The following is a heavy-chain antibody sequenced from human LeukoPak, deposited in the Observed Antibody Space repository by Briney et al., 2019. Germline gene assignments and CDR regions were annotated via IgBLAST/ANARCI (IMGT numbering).Heavy chain of an antibody. V-gene: IGHV1-18*01. CDR3: ARDDRSGWYSDY. CDR2: ISAYNGNT. J-gene: IGHJ4*02. CDR1: GYTFTNYG. Sequence: GASVKVSCKGSGYTFTNYGISWVRQAPGQGLEWMGWISAYNGNTNYAQKFQGRVTMTTDESTSTAYMELRSLRSDDTAVYYCARDDRSGWYSDYWGQGTLVTVSS. D-gene: IGHD6-19*01.